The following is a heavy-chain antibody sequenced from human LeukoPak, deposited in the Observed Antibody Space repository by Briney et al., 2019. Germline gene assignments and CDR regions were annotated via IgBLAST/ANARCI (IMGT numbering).Heavy chain of an antibody. J-gene: IGHJ6*02. CDR2: INPSGGST. Sequence: ASVKVSCKASGYTFTSYYMHWVRQAPGQGLEWMGIINPSGGSTSYAQKFQGRVTMTRDTSTSTVYMELSSLRSEDTAVYYCARGRQLAIYYYGMDVWGQGTTVTVSS. D-gene: IGHD6-13*01. V-gene: IGHV1-46*01. CDR1: GYTFTSYY. CDR3: ARGRQLAIYYYGMDV.